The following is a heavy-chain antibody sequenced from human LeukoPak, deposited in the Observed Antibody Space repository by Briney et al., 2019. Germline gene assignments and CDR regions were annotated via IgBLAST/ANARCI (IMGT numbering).Heavy chain of an antibody. D-gene: IGHD3-22*01. CDR3: ARCGYGNYYYYYMDV. CDR1: GYTFTSYD. Sequence: ASVKVSCKASGYTFTSYDINWVRQATGQGLEWMGWMNPDSGNTGYAQKFQGRVTMTRNTSISTAYMELSSLRSEDTAVCYCARCGYGNYYYYYMDVWGKGTTVTVSS. CDR2: MNPDSGNT. J-gene: IGHJ6*03. V-gene: IGHV1-8*01.